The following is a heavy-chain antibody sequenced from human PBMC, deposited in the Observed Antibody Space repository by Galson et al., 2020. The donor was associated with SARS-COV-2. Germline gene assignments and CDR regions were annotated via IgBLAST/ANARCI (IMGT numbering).Heavy chain of an antibody. CDR1: GGTFSSYT. CDR2: IIPILGIA. D-gene: IGHD4-4*01. J-gene: IGHJ6*02. Sequence: SVKVSCKASGGTFSSYTISWVRQAPGQGLEWMGRIIPILGIANYAQKFQGRVTITADKSTSTAYMELSSLRSEDTAVYYCARDHPVTTAPSGYYYGRDVWGQGTTVTVSS. CDR3: ARDHPVTTAPSGYYYGRDV. V-gene: IGHV1-69*04.